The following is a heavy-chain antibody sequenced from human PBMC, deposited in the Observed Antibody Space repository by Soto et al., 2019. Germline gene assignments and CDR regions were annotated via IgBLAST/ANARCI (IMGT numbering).Heavy chain of an antibody. CDR3: ARDTHTALDY. D-gene: IGHD2-2*02. CDR2: IRNRGQSHIA. CDR1: IFTFTDHY. Sequence: GRSLGLSCASYIFTFTDHYMDWVRQAPGKGLEWVGRIRNRGQSHIADYAASVKGRFTMSRDDSENSLHLQMNSLKTEDTAVYYCARDTHTALDYWGQGTLVTVSS. J-gene: IGHJ4*02. V-gene: IGHV3-72*01.